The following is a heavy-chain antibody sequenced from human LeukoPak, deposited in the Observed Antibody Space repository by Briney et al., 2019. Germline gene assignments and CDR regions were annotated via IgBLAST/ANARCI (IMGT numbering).Heavy chain of an antibody. J-gene: IGHJ3*02. D-gene: IGHD4-17*01. V-gene: IGHV3-30*18. CDR3: AKDALTTVTTGVAFDI. Sequence: HTGGSLRLSCAASGFTFISYGMHWVRQAPGKWLEWVAVISYDGSNKYYAESVKGRFTISRDNSKNTLYLQMNSLRAEDTAVYYCAKDALTTVTTGVAFDIWGQGTMVTVSS. CDR1: GFTFISYG. CDR2: ISYDGSNK.